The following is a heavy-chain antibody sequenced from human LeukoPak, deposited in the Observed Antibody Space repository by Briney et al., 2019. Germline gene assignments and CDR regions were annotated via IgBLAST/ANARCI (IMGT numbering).Heavy chain of an antibody. D-gene: IGHD2-2*01. CDR2: ISSSSTYT. Sequence: GGSLRLSCAASGFIFSDYQMSWIRQAPGKGLEWLSYISSSSTYTDYADAVKGRFTISRDSAKNTLYLQMNSLRAEGTAVYYCARGMVPVPFDYWGQGTLVTVSS. J-gene: IGHJ4*02. CDR1: GFIFSDYQ. CDR3: ARGMVPVPFDY. V-gene: IGHV3-11*06.